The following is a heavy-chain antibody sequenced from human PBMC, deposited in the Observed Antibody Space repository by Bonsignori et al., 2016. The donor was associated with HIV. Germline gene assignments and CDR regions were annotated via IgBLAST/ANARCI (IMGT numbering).Heavy chain of an antibody. Sequence: GGSLRLSCAASGFTFSSYAMSWVRQAPGKGLEWVSVIYSGGSSTYYADSVKGRFTISRDNSKNTLYLQMNSLRAEDTAVYYCAKEGNQRVAGTFYYYYYMDVWGKGTTVTVSS. CDR2: IYSGGSST. D-gene: IGHD6-19*01. V-gene: IGHV3-23*03. J-gene: IGHJ6*03. CDR3: AKEGNQRVAGTFYYYYYMDV. CDR1: GFTFSSYA.